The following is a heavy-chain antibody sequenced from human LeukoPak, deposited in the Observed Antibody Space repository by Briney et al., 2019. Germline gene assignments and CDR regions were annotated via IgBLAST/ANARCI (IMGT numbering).Heavy chain of an antibody. CDR2: ISSSSSTI. CDR3: ARDYYDSSGYYLGYYYYGMDV. J-gene: IGHJ6*02. V-gene: IGHV3-48*04. D-gene: IGHD3-22*01. Sequence: PGGSLRLSCAASGFTFSSYSMNWVRQAPGKGLEWVSYISSSSSTIYYADSVKGRFTISRDNAKNSLYLQMNSLRAEDTAVYYCARDYYDSSGYYLGYYYYGMDVWGQGTTVTVSS. CDR1: GFTFSSYS.